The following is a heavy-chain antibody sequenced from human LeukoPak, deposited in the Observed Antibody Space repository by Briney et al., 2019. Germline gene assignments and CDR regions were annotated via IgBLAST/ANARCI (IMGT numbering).Heavy chain of an antibody. CDR1: GITVNSNY. CDR2: MYSDGGT. CDR3: ARSNWYFDL. Sequence: GGSLRLSCVVSGITVNSNYMSWVRQAPGKGLEWVSVMYSDGGTYYADSVKGRFTISRDNSKNTLYLQMNSLRVEDTAVYYCARSNWYFDLWGRGTLVTVSS. V-gene: IGHV3-66*01. J-gene: IGHJ2*01.